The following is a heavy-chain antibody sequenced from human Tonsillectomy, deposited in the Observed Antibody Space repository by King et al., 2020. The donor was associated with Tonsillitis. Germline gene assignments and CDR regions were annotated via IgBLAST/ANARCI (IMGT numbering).Heavy chain of an antibody. J-gene: IGHJ4*02. D-gene: IGHD2-2*01. CDR3: ARSGSVVPFDY. V-gene: IGHV4-39*01. Sequence: QLQESGPGLVKPSETLSLTCTVSGGSISSSSYYWGWIRQPPGKGLEWIGCIYYSGSTYYNPSLKSRVTISVDTSKNQFSLKLIFVTAADTAVYYCARSGSVVPFDYWGQGTLVTVSS. CDR2: IYYSGST. CDR1: GGSISSSSYY.